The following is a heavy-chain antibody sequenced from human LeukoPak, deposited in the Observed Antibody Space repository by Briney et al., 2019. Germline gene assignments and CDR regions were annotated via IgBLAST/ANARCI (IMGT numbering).Heavy chain of an antibody. J-gene: IGHJ6*02. CDR1: GGTFSSYA. Sequence: SVKVSCKASGGTFSSYAISWVRQAPGQGLEWMGGIIPIFGTANYAQKFQGRVTITADESTSTAYMELSSLRSEDTAVYYCARRQNTVTDYYYGMDVWGQGTTVTVSS. V-gene: IGHV1-69*13. D-gene: IGHD4-17*01. CDR2: IIPIFGTA. CDR3: ARRQNTVTDYYYGMDV.